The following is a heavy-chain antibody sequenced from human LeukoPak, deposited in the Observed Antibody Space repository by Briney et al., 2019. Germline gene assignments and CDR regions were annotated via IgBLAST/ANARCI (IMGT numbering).Heavy chain of an antibody. D-gene: IGHD4-17*01. J-gene: IGHJ4*02. CDR3: ARVPDTVTHDY. CDR2: ISSDGSST. CDR1: GFTFSSYW. Sequence: GGSLSLSCAPSGFTFSSYWMHWVRQALGKGLVWVSRISSDGSSTSYADSVKGRFTISRDNAKNTLYLQMNSLRAEDTAVYYCARVPDTVTHDYWGQGTLVTVSS. V-gene: IGHV3-74*01.